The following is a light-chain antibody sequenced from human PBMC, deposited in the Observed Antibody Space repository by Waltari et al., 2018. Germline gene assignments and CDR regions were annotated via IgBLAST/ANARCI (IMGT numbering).Light chain of an antibody. CDR1: STDVGTYNL. V-gene: IGLV2-23*02. Sequence: QSALTQPASVSGSPGQSITISCTGTSTDVGTYNLVSWYQQHPGKAPKPMIYEVTKRPSGVSNRFSGSKSGNTASLTISGLQADDEADYHCCSYAGSTTSLVFGGGTKLTVL. CDR3: CSYAGSTTSLV. J-gene: IGLJ2*01. CDR2: EVT.